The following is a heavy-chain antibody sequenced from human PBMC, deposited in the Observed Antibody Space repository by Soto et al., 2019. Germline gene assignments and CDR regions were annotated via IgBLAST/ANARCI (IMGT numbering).Heavy chain of an antibody. D-gene: IGHD3-16*02. CDR3: AGLQSMRLSGLDP. CDR2: IYYSGST. Sequence: QVQLQELGPGLVKPSQTLSLTCTVSGGSISSGDYYWSWIRQPPGKGLEWIGYIYYSGSTYYNPSLKSRVTISVDTSKNQFSLKLSSVTAADTAVYYCAGLQSMRLSGLDPWGQGTLVTVSS. J-gene: IGHJ5*02. CDR1: GGSISSGDYY. V-gene: IGHV4-30-4*01.